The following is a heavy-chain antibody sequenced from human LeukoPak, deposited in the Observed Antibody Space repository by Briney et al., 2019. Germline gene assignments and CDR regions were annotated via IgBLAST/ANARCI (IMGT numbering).Heavy chain of an antibody. CDR3: AKDGAFWRH. CDR1: GGSISSSY. Sequence: PSETLSLTCTVSGGSISSSYGTWIRQPPGKGLEWIGYIFYSGGTNYNPSLKSRVTVSVDTSRNQFSLKLSSVTAADTAVYYCAKDGAFWRHWGQGILVTVSS. CDR2: IFYSGGT. V-gene: IGHV4-59*01. D-gene: IGHD4/OR15-4a*01. J-gene: IGHJ4*02.